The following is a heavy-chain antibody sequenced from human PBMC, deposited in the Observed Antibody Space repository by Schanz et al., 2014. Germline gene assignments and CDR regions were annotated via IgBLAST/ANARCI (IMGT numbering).Heavy chain of an antibody. D-gene: IGHD6-25*01. V-gene: IGHV3-23*04. J-gene: IGHJ4*02. Sequence: EVQLVESGGGWVQPGGSLRLSCAASGFTFSTDAMSWVRQAPGKGLEWLSVISASGGDTYYADSVKGRFTISRDNSKNTLYLQMNSLRAEDTAVYYCAKVRYSSGWRGDYFDEWGQGTLXTVAS. CDR2: ISASGGDT. CDR3: AKVRYSSGWRGDYFDE. CDR1: GFTFSTDA.